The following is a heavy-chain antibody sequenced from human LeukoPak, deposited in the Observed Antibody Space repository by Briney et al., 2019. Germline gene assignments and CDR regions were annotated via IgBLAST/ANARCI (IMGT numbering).Heavy chain of an antibody. D-gene: IGHD4-17*01. Sequence: PVASVKVSCKASGYTFTGYYMHWVRQAPGQGLEWMGWINPNSGGTNYAQKFQGRVTMTRDSSISTAYMELSRLRSDDTAVYYCARVTTGWRHYGDSVFQWSYWGQGTLVTVSS. CDR1: GYTFTGYY. J-gene: IGHJ4*02. CDR2: INPNSGGT. CDR3: ARVTTGWRHYGDSVFQWSY. V-gene: IGHV1-2*02.